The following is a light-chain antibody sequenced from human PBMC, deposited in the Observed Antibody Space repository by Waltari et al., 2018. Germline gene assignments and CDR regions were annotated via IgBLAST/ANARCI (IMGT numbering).Light chain of an antibody. CDR2: LNGDGTY. Sequence: QLGLTQPPSASASLGAWAKLTCTRSSEHRSHDIASHQQQPDKGPRFLMKLNGDGTYTKGDGIPDRFSGSSSGAERYLTISSLQSEDEGDFYCQTWGGGIVVFGGGTKLTVL. V-gene: IGLV4-69*01. CDR1: SEHRSHD. J-gene: IGLJ2*01. CDR3: QTWGGGIVV.